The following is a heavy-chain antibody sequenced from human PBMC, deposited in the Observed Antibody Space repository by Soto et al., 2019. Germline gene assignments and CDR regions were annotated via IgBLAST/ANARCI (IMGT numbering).Heavy chain of an antibody. V-gene: IGHV4-39*01. J-gene: IGHJ5*02. CDR1: GGSISSSSYY. CDR3: ASTEMTGDNWFDP. Sequence: SETLSLTCTVSGGSISSSSYYWGWIRQPPGKGLEWIGSIYYSGSTYYNPPLKSRVTISVDTSKNQFSLKLSSVTAADTAVYYCASTEMTGDNWFDPWGQGTLVTVSS. CDR2: IYYSGST. D-gene: IGHD4-17*01.